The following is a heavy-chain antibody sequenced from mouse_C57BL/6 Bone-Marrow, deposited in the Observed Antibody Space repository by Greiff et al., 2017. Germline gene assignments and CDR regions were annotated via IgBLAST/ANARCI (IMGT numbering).Heavy chain of an antibody. D-gene: IGHD2-1*01. CDR1: GYTFTSYG. CDR3: ARWIYYGNWVFDY. Sequence: QVHVKQSGAELARPGASVKLSCKASGYTFTSYGISWVKQRTGQGLEWIGEIYPRSGNTHYNEKFKGKATLTADKSSSTAYMELRSLTSEDSAVYFCARWIYYGNWVFDYWGQGTTLTVSS. V-gene: IGHV1-81*01. CDR2: IYPRSGNT. J-gene: IGHJ2*01.